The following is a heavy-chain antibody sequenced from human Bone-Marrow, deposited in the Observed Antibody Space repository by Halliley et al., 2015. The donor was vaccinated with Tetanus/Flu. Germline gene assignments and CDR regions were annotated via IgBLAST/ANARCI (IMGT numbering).Heavy chain of an antibody. V-gene: IGHV3-30*18. D-gene: IGHD3-16*01. CDR2: ISYDGSNM. CDR1: GFTFSSYA. Sequence: CAGSGFTFSSYAMHWVRQAPGKGLQWVALISYDGSNMHYADSVKGRFTISRDNSKSTVYLQMNSLRSEDTAVYYCAKMYDLGYYFDYWGQGSLVTVSS. CDR3: AKMYDLGYYFDY. J-gene: IGHJ4*02.